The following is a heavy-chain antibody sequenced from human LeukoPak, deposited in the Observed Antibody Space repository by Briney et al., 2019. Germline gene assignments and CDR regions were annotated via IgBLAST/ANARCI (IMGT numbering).Heavy chain of an antibody. CDR2: ISSSSSTI. D-gene: IGHD3-10*01. CDR3: APGEWYFDY. Sequence: GGSLRLSCAASGFTFSSYSMTWVRQAPGKGLEWVSYISSSSSTIYYADSVKGRFTISRDNAKNSLYLQMNSLRAEDTAVYYCAPGEWYFDYWGQGTLVTVSS. V-gene: IGHV3-48*01. CDR1: GFTFSSYS. J-gene: IGHJ4*02.